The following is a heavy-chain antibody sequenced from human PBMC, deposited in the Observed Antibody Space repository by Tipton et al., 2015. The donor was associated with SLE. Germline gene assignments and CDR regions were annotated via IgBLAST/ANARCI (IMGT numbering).Heavy chain of an antibody. CDR3: ARVPWGIDYFDY. CDR1: GGSISSYY. Sequence: TLSLTCTVSGGSISSYYWSWIRQPPGKGPEWIGYIYYSGSTNYNPSLKSRVTISVDTSKNQFSLKLSSVTAADTAVYYCARVPWGIDYFDYWGQGTLVTVSS. CDR2: IYYSGST. D-gene: IGHD6-13*01. J-gene: IGHJ4*02. V-gene: IGHV4-59*01.